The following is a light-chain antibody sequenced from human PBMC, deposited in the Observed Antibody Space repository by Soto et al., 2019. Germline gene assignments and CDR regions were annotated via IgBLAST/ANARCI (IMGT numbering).Light chain of an antibody. Sequence: EIVMTQSPGTLSLSPGDRVTLSCSASHVVTTRLAWYQHKPGQAPALRMSGASNRASGVPVRFSGSGSGTDFTLTISRLEPVDFALYYCQQYGGSPITLGLGTRLQSK. CDR3: QQYGGSPIT. J-gene: IGKJ5*01. V-gene: IGKV3-20*01. CDR2: GAS. CDR1: HVVTTR.